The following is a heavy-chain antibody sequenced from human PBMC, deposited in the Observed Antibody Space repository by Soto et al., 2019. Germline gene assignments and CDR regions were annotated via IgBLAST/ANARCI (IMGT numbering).Heavy chain of an antibody. D-gene: IGHD3-16*01. CDR2: ISYDGSNK. V-gene: IGHV3-30-3*01. Sequence: QVQLVESGGGVVQPGRSLRLSCAASGFTFSSYAMHWVRRAPGKGLEWMAVISYDGSNKYYADSVKGRFTISRDNSKITLYLQMNSLRPEDTALYYCARDGGAYWGPGTLVIVSS. J-gene: IGHJ4*02. CDR1: GFTFSSYA. CDR3: ARDGGAY.